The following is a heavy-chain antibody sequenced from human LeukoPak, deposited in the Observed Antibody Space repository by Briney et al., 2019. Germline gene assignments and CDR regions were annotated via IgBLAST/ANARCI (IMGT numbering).Heavy chain of an antibody. J-gene: IGHJ4*02. CDR2: IIPIFGTA. D-gene: IGHD4-17*01. V-gene: IGHV1-69*05. CDR1: GGTFSSYA. CDR3: ARGFYGDANDY. Sequence: SVKVSCKASGGTFSSYAISWVRQAPGQGLEWMGGIIPIFGTANYAQKFQGRVTMTRNTSISTAYMELSSLRSEDTAVYYCARGFYGDANDYWGQGTLVTVYS.